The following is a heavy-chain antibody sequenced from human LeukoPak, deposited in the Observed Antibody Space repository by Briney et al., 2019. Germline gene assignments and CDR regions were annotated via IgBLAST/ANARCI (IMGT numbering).Heavy chain of an antibody. J-gene: IGHJ4*02. D-gene: IGHD3-3*01. Sequence: GGSLRLSCSASGFTFSRHWMTWVRQAPGKGLEWVAKIKPDGSDQFYVGSVRGRFTISKDNAKNSLYLQMNGLTIEDTAIYYCAKEEWFRFDYWGQGNLVTVAS. CDR2: IKPDGSDQ. V-gene: IGHV3-7*01. CDR1: GFTFSRHW. CDR3: AKEEWFRFDY.